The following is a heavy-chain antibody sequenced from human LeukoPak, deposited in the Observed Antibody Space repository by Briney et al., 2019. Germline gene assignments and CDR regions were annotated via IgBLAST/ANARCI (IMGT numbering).Heavy chain of an antibody. CDR1: GFSFSSYA. CDR2: MTSDGTNT. CDR3: AREVSVVRGVN. Sequence: GGPLRLSCAATGFSFSSYAMHWVRQAPGKRLEWVAVMTSDGTNTYYAASVKDRCTISRDIAKNALYLQMSVLRAEGTAVYYCAREVSVVRGVNWGQGTLVTVSS. J-gene: IGHJ4*02. D-gene: IGHD3-10*01. V-gene: IGHV3-30-3*01.